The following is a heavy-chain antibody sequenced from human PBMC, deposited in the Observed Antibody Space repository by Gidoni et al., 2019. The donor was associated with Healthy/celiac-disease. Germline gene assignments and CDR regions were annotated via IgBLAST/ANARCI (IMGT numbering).Heavy chain of an antibody. Sequence: EVQLVASGGGLVQPGGSLRLSCAASGFTFSSYSMTWVRQAPGKGLEWVSYISSSSSTIYYADSVKGRFTISRDNAKNSLYLQMNSLRDEDTAVYYCARATRYSSSWYRDYYYYYMDVWGKGTTVTVSS. CDR1: GFTFSSYS. CDR3: ARATRYSSSWYRDYYYYYMDV. D-gene: IGHD6-13*01. J-gene: IGHJ6*03. V-gene: IGHV3-48*02. CDR2: ISSSSSTI.